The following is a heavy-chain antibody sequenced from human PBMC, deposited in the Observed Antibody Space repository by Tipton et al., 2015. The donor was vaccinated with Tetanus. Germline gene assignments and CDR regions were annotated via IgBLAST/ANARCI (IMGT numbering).Heavy chain of an antibody. CDR1: GYTFTGYY. CDR2: INPNSGGT. J-gene: IGHJ4*02. D-gene: IGHD3-22*01. CDR3: ARVMYYDRSGIDYF. Sequence: QSGAEVKKPGASVKVSCKASGYTFTGYYMHWVRQAPGQGLEWMGWINPNSGGTNYAQKFQGRVTMTRDMSISTAYMEVSRLRSDVTAIYYCARVMYYDRSGIDYFWCQGTLVTVSS. V-gene: IGHV1-2*02.